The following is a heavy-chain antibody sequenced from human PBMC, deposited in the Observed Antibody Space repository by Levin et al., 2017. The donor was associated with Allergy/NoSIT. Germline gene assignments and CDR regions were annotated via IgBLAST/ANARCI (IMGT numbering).Heavy chain of an antibody. CDR3: ARVRTAWNYGVVAYSSFMHV. D-gene: IGHD1-7*01. Sequence: GGSLRLSCAASGFNYSPHGMLWGRQAPGKGLVWVAFIWHDGTNKSYRDSVKGRFTISRDNSKNMLYLQMNSLRGEDTAVYYCARVRTAWNYGVVAYSSFMHVWGKGTTVTVSS. CDR2: IWHDGTNK. J-gene: IGHJ6*03. CDR1: GFNYSPHG. V-gene: IGHV3-33*01.